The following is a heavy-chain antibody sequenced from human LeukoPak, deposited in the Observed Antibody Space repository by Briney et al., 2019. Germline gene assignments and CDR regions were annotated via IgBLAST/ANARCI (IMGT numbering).Heavy chain of an antibody. J-gene: IGHJ4*02. D-gene: IGHD1-26*01. CDR1: GFTFSSYG. Sequence: GGSLRLSCAASGFTFSSYGMHWVRQAPGKGLEWVAVISYDGSNKYYADSVKGRFTISRDNSKNTLYLQMNSPRAEDTAVYYCASDFSGSYGTDYWGQGTLVTVSS. CDR3: ASDFSGSYGTDY. CDR2: ISYDGSNK. V-gene: IGHV3-30*03.